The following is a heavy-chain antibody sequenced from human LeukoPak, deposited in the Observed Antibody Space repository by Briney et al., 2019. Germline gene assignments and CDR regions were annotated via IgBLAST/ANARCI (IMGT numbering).Heavy chain of an antibody. V-gene: IGHV3-7*01. J-gene: IGHJ4*02. Sequence: GGSLRLSCAASGFTFSTYWMTWVRQAPGKGLEWVANIKQDGNDKYYVDSVKGRFTISRDNAKNSLYLQMNSLRAEDTAVYYCARENPGDNVDYWGQGTLVTVSS. CDR2: IKQDGNDK. CDR1: GFTFSTYW. D-gene: IGHD4-23*01. CDR3: ARENPGDNVDY.